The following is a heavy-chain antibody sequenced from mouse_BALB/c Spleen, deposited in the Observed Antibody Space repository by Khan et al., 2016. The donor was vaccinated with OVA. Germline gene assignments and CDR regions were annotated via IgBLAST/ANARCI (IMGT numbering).Heavy chain of an antibody. Sequence: QIQLVQSGPELMKPGETVKISCKASGYTFTNYGMNWVKQAPGKGLKWMGWINTYTGEPTYADDFKGRFAFSLETSASTAYLQINNLKNEDTATYFCARPPYFSYVMGYWGQGTSVTVSS. V-gene: IGHV9-3-1*01. CDR3: ARPPYFSYVMGY. CDR1: GYTFTNYG. J-gene: IGHJ4*01. CDR2: INTYTGEP. D-gene: IGHD2-10*01.